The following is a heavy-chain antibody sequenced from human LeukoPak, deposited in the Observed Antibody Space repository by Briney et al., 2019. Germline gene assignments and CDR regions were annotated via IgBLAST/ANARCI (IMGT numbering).Heavy chain of an antibody. Sequence: ASVKVSCKAFGNTFTSYDINWVRQATGQGLEWMGWMNPNSGNTGYAQKFQSRVTLTRNTSISTAYMELDGLRSEDTAVYYCARAPYSSSSVGCDYWGQGTLVTVSS. J-gene: IGHJ4*02. CDR2: MNPNSGNT. CDR3: ARAPYSSSSVGCDY. V-gene: IGHV1-8*03. D-gene: IGHD6-6*01. CDR1: GNTFTSYD.